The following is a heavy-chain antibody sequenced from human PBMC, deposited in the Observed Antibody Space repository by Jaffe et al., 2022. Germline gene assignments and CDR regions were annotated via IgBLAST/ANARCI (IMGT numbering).Heavy chain of an antibody. CDR2: ISSSSSYI. D-gene: IGHD2-2*01. CDR1: GFTFSSYS. Sequence: EVQLVESGGGLVKPGGSLRLSCAASGFTFSSYSMNWVRQAPGKGLEWVSSISSSSSYIYYADSVKGRFTISRDNAKNSLYLQMNSLRAEDTAVYYCARDSRPAKSYQLPAHWYFDLWGRGTLVTVSS. V-gene: IGHV3-21*01. CDR3: ARDSRPAKSYQLPAHWYFDL. J-gene: IGHJ2*01.